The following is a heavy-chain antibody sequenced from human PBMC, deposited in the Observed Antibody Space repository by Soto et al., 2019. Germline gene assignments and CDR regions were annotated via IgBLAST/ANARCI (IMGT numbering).Heavy chain of an antibody. V-gene: IGHV3-30*18. CDR1: GFTFGPYG. J-gene: IGHJ4*02. Sequence: GGSLRLYCAASGFTFGPYGIPFCRHSPLKWRAWVGLISYDGSNKYYADSVKGRFTLSRDTSKNTLNLQMNSLRPEDTAVYYCAKDRGPLHCSSVSCYGEGLDYWGQGTLVTVSS. D-gene: IGHD2-2*01. CDR3: AKDRGPLHCSSVSCYGEGLDY. CDR2: ISYDGSNK.